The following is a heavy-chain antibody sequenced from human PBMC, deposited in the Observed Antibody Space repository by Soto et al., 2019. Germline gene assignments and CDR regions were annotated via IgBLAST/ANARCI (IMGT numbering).Heavy chain of an antibody. D-gene: IGHD3-3*01. V-gene: IGHV4-39*01. CDR2: IYYSGST. Sequence: PSETLSLTCTVSGGSISSSSYYWGWIRQPPGKGLEWIGSIYYSGSTYYNPSLKSRVTISVDTSKNQFSLKLSSVTAADTAVYYCARQDFWSGYYVDWFDPWGQGTLVTVSS. CDR3: ARQDFWSGYYVDWFDP. CDR1: GGSISSSSYY. J-gene: IGHJ5*02.